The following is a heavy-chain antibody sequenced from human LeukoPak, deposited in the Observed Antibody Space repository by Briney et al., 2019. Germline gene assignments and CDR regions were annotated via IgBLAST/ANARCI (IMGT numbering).Heavy chain of an antibody. CDR3: ARDARTVGITMIVVGFDY. J-gene: IGHJ4*02. V-gene: IGHV3-30*04. CDR1: GFTFSSYA. CDR2: ISYDGGNK. Sequence: SGGSLRLSCAASGFTFSSYAMYWVRQSPGKGLEWVAVISYDGGNKYYADSVKGRFTISRDNSKNTLYLQMNSLRAEDTAVYYCARDARTVGITMIVVGFDYWGQGTLVTVSS. D-gene: IGHD3-22*01.